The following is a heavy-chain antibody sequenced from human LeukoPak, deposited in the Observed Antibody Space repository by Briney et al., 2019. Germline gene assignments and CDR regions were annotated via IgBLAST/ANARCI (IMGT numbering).Heavy chain of an antibody. D-gene: IGHD6-19*01. Sequence: GGSLRLSCAASGFTFTNYAMTWVRQAPGKGLEWVSALSDSGDSTYYATSVRGRFTVSRDNSQNTVFLQMNSLRAEDTAQYYCAKQTYSGWSSSFDFWGQGILVTVSS. CDR1: GFTFTNYA. V-gene: IGHV3-23*01. CDR3: AKQTYSGWSSSFDF. J-gene: IGHJ4*02. CDR2: LSDSGDST.